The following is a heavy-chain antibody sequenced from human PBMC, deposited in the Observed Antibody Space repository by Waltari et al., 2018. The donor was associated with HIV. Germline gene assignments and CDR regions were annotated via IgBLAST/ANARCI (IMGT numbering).Heavy chain of an antibody. V-gene: IGHV3-21*01. Sequence: EVQLLESGGGLVKTGGSLRIPCAAPGSTFRCSRMNWVRPAPGKGREWVSSITSGSYMFYVDSVKGRFTIFRDNTKNSLYLQMNSLRAEDTAVYYCARQGGSYGPDWYFDLWGRGTLVTVSS. D-gene: IGHD5-18*01. CDR3: ARQGGSYGPDWYFDL. CDR2: ITSGSYM. CDR1: GSTFRCSR. J-gene: IGHJ2*01.